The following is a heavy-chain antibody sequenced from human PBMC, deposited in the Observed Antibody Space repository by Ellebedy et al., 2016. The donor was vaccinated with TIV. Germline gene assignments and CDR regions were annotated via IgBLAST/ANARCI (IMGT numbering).Heavy chain of an antibody. V-gene: IGHV3-9*01. Sequence: SLKISCAASGFIFDDYARHWVRLVPGKGMDWVSGISWDSVSIGYADSVKGRFTISRDNAKNSLYLQMNNLRVEDTALYYCTKDSGSYVLNDAYDLWGQGTMVTVSS. CDR2: ISWDSVSI. J-gene: IGHJ3*01. D-gene: IGHD1-26*01. CDR1: GFIFDDYA. CDR3: TKDSGSYVLNDAYDL.